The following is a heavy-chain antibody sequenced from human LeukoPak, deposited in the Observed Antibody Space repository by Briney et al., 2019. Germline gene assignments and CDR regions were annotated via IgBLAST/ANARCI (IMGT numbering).Heavy chain of an antibody. V-gene: IGHV4-61*01. CDR1: GDSISSGNYY. CDR2: IYYSGST. J-gene: IGHJ6*02. CDR3: ARGHDVDPYYGMDV. Sequence: TSETLSLTCTVSGDSISSGNYYWSWIRQHPGKGLEWIGYIYYSGSTNYNPSLKSRVTISVDTSKNQFSLKLSSVTAADTAVYYCARGHDVDPYYGMDVWGQGTTVTVSS. D-gene: IGHD2-15*01.